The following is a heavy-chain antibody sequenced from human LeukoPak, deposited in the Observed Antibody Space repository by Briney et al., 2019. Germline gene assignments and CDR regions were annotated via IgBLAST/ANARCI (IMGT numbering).Heavy chain of an antibody. D-gene: IGHD4-17*01. J-gene: IGHJ4*02. CDR2: ISDSGDST. Sequence: HGGSLRLSCAASRFTFSTFTMNWVRQAPGKGLEWVSGISDSGDSTYYADSVKGRFTISRDNSKDTVYLLMSGLRAEDTATYYCAKDGFLAATVTDWGQGTLVTVSS. CDR3: AKDGFLAATVTD. CDR1: RFTFSTFT. V-gene: IGHV3-23*01.